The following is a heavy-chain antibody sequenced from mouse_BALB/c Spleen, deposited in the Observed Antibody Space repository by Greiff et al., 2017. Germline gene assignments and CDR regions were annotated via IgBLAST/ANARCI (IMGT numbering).Heavy chain of an antibody. V-gene: IGHV1S81*02. CDR2: INPSNGGT. D-gene: IGHD2-4*01. Sequence: QVQLQQSGAELVKPGASVKLSCKASGYTFTSYYMYWVKQRPGQGLEWIGEINPSNGGTNFNEKFKSKATLTVDKSSSTAYMQLSSLTSEDSEVYYCTRSGLRDAMDYWGQGTSVTVSS. CDR3: TRSGLRDAMDY. J-gene: IGHJ4*01. CDR1: GYTFTSYY.